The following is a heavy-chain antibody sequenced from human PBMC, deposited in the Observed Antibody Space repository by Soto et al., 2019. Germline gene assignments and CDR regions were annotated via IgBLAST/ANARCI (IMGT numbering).Heavy chain of an antibody. V-gene: IGHV1-69*01. J-gene: IGHJ4*02. Sequence: QVQLVQSGAEVKKPGSSVKVSCKASGGTFSSSAISWVRQAPGQGLEWMGGVIPIFGTANYAQKFQGRFTITADESTRTAYMELSSLRSEDTAVYYCARDGTLYDSSGYYYLYWGQGTLVTVSS. CDR1: GGTFSSSA. CDR3: ARDGTLYDSSGYYYLY. D-gene: IGHD3-22*01. CDR2: VIPIFGTA.